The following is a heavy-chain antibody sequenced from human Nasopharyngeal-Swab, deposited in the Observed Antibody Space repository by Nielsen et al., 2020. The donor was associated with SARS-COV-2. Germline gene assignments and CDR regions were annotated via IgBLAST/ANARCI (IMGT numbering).Heavy chain of an antibody. Sequence: GESLKISCAASGFTFSDYYMSWIRQAPGKGLEWVSYISSSGSTIYYADSVKGRFTISRDNAKNSLYLQMNSLRAEDTAVYYRARDADYYGSGSYLGYWGQGTLVTVSS. CDR1: GFTFSDYY. J-gene: IGHJ4*02. D-gene: IGHD3-10*01. V-gene: IGHV3-11*04. CDR2: ISSSGSTI. CDR3: ARDADYYGSGSYLGY.